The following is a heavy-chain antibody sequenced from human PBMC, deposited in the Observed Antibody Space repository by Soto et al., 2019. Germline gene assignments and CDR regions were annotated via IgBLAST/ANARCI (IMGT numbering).Heavy chain of an antibody. J-gene: IGHJ6*02. Sequence: QVQLVQSGAEVIKPGSSVTVSCKVSGGTFSRFGISWVRQAPGQGLEWMGGIIPIYETVNYARKFQGRVTVTADESTTTVYMELSNLRSEDTAVYYCAKDPDIPMACEFFGMDVWGQGTTVTVSS. CDR3: AKDPDIPMACEFFGMDV. CDR1: GGTFSRFG. V-gene: IGHV1-69*01. CDR2: IIPIYETV. D-gene: IGHD2-15*01.